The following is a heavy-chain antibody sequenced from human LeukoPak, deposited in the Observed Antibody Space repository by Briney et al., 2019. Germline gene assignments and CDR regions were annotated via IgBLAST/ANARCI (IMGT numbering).Heavy chain of an antibody. CDR2: ISGSGGST. D-gene: IGHD3-22*01. Sequence: PGGSLRLSCAASGFTFSSYAMNWVRQAPGKGLEWVSGISGSGGSTYYADSVKGRFTISRDNSKDTLSLHMNTLRTEDTAVYYCTRDYYDSSGYYYLPDYWGQGTLVTVSS. J-gene: IGHJ4*02. CDR3: TRDYYDSSGYYYLPDY. V-gene: IGHV3-23*01. CDR1: GFTFSSYA.